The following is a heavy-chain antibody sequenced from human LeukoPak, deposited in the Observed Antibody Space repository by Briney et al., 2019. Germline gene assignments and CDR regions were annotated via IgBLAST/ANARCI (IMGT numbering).Heavy chain of an antibody. CDR3: ARLWENYYGSGRENWFDP. Sequence: SETLSLTCTVSGGSISSSSYYWGWIRQPPGKRLEWIGSIYYSGSTYYNPSLKSRVTISVDTSKNQFSLKLSSVTAADTAVYYCARLWENYYGSGRENWFDPWGQGTLVTVSS. J-gene: IGHJ5*02. CDR2: IYYSGST. CDR1: GGSISSSSYY. D-gene: IGHD3-10*01. V-gene: IGHV4-39*01.